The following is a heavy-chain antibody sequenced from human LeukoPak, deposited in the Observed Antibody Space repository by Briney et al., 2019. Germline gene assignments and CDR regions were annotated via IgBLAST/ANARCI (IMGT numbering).Heavy chain of an antibody. D-gene: IGHD2-2*01. CDR3: ARSGRRVVVVPAPDY. CDR2: ISSSCSTI. V-gene: IGHV3-11*01. Sequence: GGSLRLSCAASGFTFSDYYMSWIRQAPGKGLEWVSYISSSCSTIYYADSVKGRFTISRDNAKNSLYLQMNSLRAEDTAVYYCARSGRRVVVVPAPDYWGQGTLVTVSS. J-gene: IGHJ4*02. CDR1: GFTFSDYY.